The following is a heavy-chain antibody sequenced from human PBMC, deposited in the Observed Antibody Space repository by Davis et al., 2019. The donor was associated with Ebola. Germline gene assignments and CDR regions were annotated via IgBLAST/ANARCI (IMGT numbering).Heavy chain of an antibody. V-gene: IGHV3-11*01. Sequence: GESLKISCAASGFTFSDYYMSWIRQAPGKGLEWVSYISSSGSTIYYADSVKGRFTISRDNAKNSLYLQMNSLRAEDTAVYYCARGGDEWWQLVRLDAFDIWGQGTMVTVSS. CDR1: GFTFSDYY. D-gene: IGHD2-15*01. CDR2: ISSSGSTI. CDR3: ARGGDEWWQLVRLDAFDI. J-gene: IGHJ3*02.